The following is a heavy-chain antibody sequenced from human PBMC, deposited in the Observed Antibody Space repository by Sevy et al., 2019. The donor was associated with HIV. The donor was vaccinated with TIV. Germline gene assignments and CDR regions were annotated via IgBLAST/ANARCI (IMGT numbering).Heavy chain of an antibody. CDR1: GYTFTSYG. J-gene: IGHJ4*02. V-gene: IGHV1-18*04. Sequence: VSVKVSCKASGYTFTSYGISWVRRAPGQGLEWMGWISAYNGITNYAQKLQGRVTMTTDTSTSTAYMELRSLRSDDTAVYYCARESGWKAARQYYFDYWGQGTLVTVSS. CDR2: ISAYNGIT. CDR3: ARESGWKAARQYYFDY. D-gene: IGHD6-6*01.